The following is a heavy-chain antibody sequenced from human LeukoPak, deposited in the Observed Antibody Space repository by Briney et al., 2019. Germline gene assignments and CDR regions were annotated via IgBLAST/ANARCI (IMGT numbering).Heavy chain of an antibody. Sequence: PSQTLSLTCAVSGGSISSGGYSWSWIRQPPGKGLEWIGYIYHSGSTYYNPSLKSRVTISVDRSKNQFSLKLSSVTAADTAVYYCARAFHYYGSGSYYLGAFDIWGQGTMDTVSS. J-gene: IGHJ3*02. CDR3: ARAFHYYGSGSYYLGAFDI. CDR2: IYHSGST. V-gene: IGHV4-30-2*01. D-gene: IGHD3-10*01. CDR1: GGSISSGGYS.